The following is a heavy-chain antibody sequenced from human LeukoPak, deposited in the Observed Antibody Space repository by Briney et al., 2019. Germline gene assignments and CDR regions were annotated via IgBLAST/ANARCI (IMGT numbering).Heavy chain of an antibody. V-gene: IGHV3-23*01. CDR1: GFTFSSYA. D-gene: IGHD3-3*01. CDR3: AKYYYDFWSGYYSYFDY. CDR2: ISGSGGST. J-gene: IGHJ4*02. Sequence: GGSLRLSCAASGFTFSSYAMSWVRQAPGKGLEWVSAISGSGGSTYYADSVKGRFTISRDNSKNTLYLQMNSLRAEDTAVYYCAKYYYDFWSGYYSYFDYWGQGTLVTVSS.